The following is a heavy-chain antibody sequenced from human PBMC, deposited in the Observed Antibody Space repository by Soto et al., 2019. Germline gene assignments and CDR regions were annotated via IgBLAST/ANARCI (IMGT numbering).Heavy chain of an antibody. V-gene: IGHV5-51*03. J-gene: IGHJ4*02. CDR1: GYSFPTYW. Sequence: EVQLVQSGAEVKKPGESLKISCKASGYSFPTYWIAWVRQMPGKGLEWMGIIYPGDSDTRYSPSFQGQVTISADKSINTAYLQWSSLKASDSAIYYCARRTAYDNGHYVYFDYWGQGALITVSS. D-gene: IGHD4-17*01. CDR2: IYPGDSDT. CDR3: ARRTAYDNGHYVYFDY.